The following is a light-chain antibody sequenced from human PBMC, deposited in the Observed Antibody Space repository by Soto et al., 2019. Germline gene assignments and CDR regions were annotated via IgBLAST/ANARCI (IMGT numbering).Light chain of an antibody. J-gene: IGKJ4*01. V-gene: IGKV2-30*01. CDR1: QSLVSSDGNTY. CDR3: MQGTYRPLT. CDR2: KVS. Sequence: DVVMTQSPLSLPVTLGQPASITCRSSQSLVSSDGNTYLNWFQQRPGQTPRRLIYKVSNRDSGVPDRSSGSGSDTDFTLEISRVAAEDVGVYYCMQGTYRPLTFGGGTKVEIK.